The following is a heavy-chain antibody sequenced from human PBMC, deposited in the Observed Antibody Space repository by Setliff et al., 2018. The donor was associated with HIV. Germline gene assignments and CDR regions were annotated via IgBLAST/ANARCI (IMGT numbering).Heavy chain of an antibody. CDR2: IGSKAYGGTT. CDR3: TRLRGYSYGLASYYYYYMDV. D-gene: IGHD5-18*01. Sequence: GGSLRLSCAASGFTFGDYAMNWVRQTPGKGLEWVGFIGSKAYGGTTEYAASVKGRFTISRDDSKSIAYLQMNSLKTEDTAVYYCTRLRGYSYGLASYYYYYMDVWGKGTTVTSP. V-gene: IGHV3-49*04. J-gene: IGHJ6*03. CDR1: GFTFGDYA.